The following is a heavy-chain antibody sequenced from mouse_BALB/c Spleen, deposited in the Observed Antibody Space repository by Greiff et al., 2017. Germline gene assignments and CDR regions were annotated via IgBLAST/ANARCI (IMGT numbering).Heavy chain of an antibody. CDR3: ARLPSYGNPSYWYFDV. CDR1: GYTFTSYW. Sequence: QVQLKQSGAELARPGASVKLSCKASGYTFTSYWMQWVKQRPGQGLEWIGAIYPGDGDTRYTQKFKGKATLTADKSSSTAYMQLSSLASEDSAVYYCARLPSYGNPSYWYFDVWGAGTTVTVSS. J-gene: IGHJ1*01. V-gene: IGHV1-87*01. CDR2: IYPGDGDT. D-gene: IGHD2-10*01.